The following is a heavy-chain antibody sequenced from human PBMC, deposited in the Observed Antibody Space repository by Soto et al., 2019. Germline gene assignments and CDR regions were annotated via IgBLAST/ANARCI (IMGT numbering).Heavy chain of an antibody. D-gene: IGHD1-26*01. CDR2: IYYGRST. CDR1: DGSISSYY. Sequence: SETLSLTCTVSDGSISSYYWSWIRQPPGKGLEWIGYIYYGRSTNYNPSLKSRVTISVDTSKNQFSLKLSSVTAADTAVYYCARDGELPGHYFDYWGQGTLVTVSS. J-gene: IGHJ4*02. CDR3: ARDGELPGHYFDY. V-gene: IGHV4-59*01.